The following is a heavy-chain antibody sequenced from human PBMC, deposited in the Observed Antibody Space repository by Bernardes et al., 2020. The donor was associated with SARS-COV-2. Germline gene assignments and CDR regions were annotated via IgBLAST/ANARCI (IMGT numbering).Heavy chain of an antibody. J-gene: IGHJ4*02. CDR3: AKDVFWWQLDS. V-gene: IGHV3-23*01. CDR2: IGGDGNT. CDR1: GFSFSANA. Sequence: GGSLRLSCAASGFSFSANAMSWVRQAPGKGLEWVSGIGGDGNTHYADSVRGRFSISRDNSNNILFLQMDNLRAADTAMYYCAKDVFWWQLDSWGQGALVTVSS. D-gene: IGHD2-8*02.